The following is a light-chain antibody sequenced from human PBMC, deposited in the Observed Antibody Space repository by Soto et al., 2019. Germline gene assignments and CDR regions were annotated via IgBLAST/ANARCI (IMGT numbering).Light chain of an antibody. CDR1: QSVLFSSNNKNF. CDR2: WAS. V-gene: IGKV4-1*01. CDR3: QQYYSTPQT. Sequence: DIVLTQSPDSLAVSLGERATINCKSSQSVLFSSNNKNFLAWYQQKPGQPPKLLIYWASTRESGVPDRFSGSGSGQDFTLTISSLQAEDVAVYYCQQYYSTPQTFGQGTKVEIK. J-gene: IGKJ1*01.